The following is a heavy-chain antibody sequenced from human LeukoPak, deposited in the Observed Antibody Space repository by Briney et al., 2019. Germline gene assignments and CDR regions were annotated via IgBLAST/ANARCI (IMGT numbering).Heavy chain of an antibody. D-gene: IGHD2-15*01. V-gene: IGHV3-13*01. CDR3: ARGLPGGLDP. CDR1: GFTFSSYD. Sequence: PGGSLRLSCAASGFTFSSYDMHWVRQAIGEGLEWVSSISTAGDTYFSGSVKGRFTFSRENAKNSLYLQMNSLRVGDTAVYYCARGLPGGLDPWGQGTLVTISS. CDR2: ISTAGDT. J-gene: IGHJ5*02.